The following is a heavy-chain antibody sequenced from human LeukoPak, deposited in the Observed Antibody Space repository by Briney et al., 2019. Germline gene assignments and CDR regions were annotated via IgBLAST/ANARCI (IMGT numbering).Heavy chain of an antibody. CDR3: ASDSSGWYNQGYWYFDL. J-gene: IGHJ2*01. Sequence: SETLSLTCTAFGGSISSSSYYWGWIRQPPGKGLEWIGSIYYSGSTYYNPSLKSRVTISVDTSKNQFSLKLSSVTAADTAVYYCASDSSGWYNQGYWYFDLWGRGTLVTVSS. V-gene: IGHV4-39*01. CDR2: IYYSGST. D-gene: IGHD6-19*01. CDR1: GGSISSSSYY.